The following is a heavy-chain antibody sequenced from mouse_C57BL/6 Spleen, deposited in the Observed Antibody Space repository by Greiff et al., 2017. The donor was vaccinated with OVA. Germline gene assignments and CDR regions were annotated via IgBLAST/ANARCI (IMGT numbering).Heavy chain of an antibody. V-gene: IGHV3-6*01. CDR2: ISYDGSN. J-gene: IGHJ2*01. CDR3: ARDSSPYFDY. CDR1: GYSITSGYY. Sequence: VQLQQSGPGLVKPSQSLSLTCSVTGYSITSGYYWNWIRQFPGNKLEWMGYISYDGSNNYNPSLKNRISITRDTSKNQFFLKLNSVTTEDTATYYCARDSSPYFDYWGQGTTLTVSS. D-gene: IGHD3-1*01.